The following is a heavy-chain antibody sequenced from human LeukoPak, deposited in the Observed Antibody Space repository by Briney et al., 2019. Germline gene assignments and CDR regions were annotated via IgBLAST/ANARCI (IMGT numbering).Heavy chain of an antibody. Sequence: GGSLRLSCAASGFTFNSYWMSWVRQAPGKGLEWVSYISSSSSTIYYADSVKGRFTISRDNAKNSLYLQMNSLRAEDTAVYYCARDIDFMDVWGQGTTVTVSS. D-gene: IGHD3-9*01. CDR1: GFTFNSYW. J-gene: IGHJ6*02. V-gene: IGHV3-48*01. CDR2: ISSSSSTI. CDR3: ARDIDFMDV.